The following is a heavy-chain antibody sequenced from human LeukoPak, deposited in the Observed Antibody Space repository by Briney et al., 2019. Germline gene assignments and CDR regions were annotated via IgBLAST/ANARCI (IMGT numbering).Heavy chain of an antibody. V-gene: IGHV3-74*01. CDR3: AKYPHKYYYDSSGYFDY. CDR2: INSDGSST. D-gene: IGHD3-22*01. J-gene: IGHJ4*02. Sequence: GGSLRLSCAASGFTFSSYWMHWVRQAPGKGLVWVSRINSDGSSTSYADSVKGRFTISRDNSKNTLYLQMNSLRAEDTAVYYCAKYPHKYYYDSSGYFDYWGQGTLVTVSS. CDR1: GFTFSSYW.